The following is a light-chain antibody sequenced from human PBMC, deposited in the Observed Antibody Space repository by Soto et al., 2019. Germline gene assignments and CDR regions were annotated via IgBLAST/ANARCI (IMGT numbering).Light chain of an antibody. Sequence: EIVLTQSPGTRSLSPGERATLSCRASQSVSSSYLAWYQQKPGQAPRLLIYGASSRATGIPDRFSGSGSGTDLTLTISRLEPEEFAVYYCQQYGSSGYTFGQGTKLEIK. CDR3: QQYGSSGYT. V-gene: IGKV3-20*01. J-gene: IGKJ2*01. CDR1: QSVSSSY. CDR2: GAS.